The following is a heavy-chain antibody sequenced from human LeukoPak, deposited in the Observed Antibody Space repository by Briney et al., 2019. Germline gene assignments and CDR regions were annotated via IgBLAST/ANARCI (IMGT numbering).Heavy chain of an antibody. Sequence: GGSLRLSCAASGFTFSTYSMNWVRQAPGKGLEWVSTISGSGGSTYYADSVKGRFTISRDNSNNTLYLQMHSLRAEDTAVYYCAKDPCLGYTSSSYFHYWGQGTLATVSS. CDR3: AKDPCLGYTSSSYFHY. CDR2: ISGSGGST. J-gene: IGHJ4*02. D-gene: IGHD6-6*01. V-gene: IGHV3-23*01. CDR1: GFTFSTYS.